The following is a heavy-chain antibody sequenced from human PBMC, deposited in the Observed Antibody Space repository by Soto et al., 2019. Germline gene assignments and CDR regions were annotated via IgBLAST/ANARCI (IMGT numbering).Heavy chain of an antibody. CDR2: TSFDGSSG. V-gene: IGHV3-30*18. J-gene: IGHJ4*02. Sequence: QVQLVESGGGVVQPGRSLRLSCAASGFTFSSSGMHWVRQAPGKGLEWVAVTSFDGSSGYYADSVRGRFTISRDNSNNTLYLQMNSLRAEDTAVYYCAKPPPAVAGYFDYWGKGTLVTVSS. CDR1: GFTFSSSG. D-gene: IGHD6-19*01. CDR3: AKPPPAVAGYFDY.